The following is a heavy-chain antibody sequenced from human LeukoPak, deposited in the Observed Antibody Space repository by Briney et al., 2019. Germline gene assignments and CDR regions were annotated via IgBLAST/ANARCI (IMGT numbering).Heavy chain of an antibody. V-gene: IGHV3-23*01. CDR2: ISDSGGST. CDR1: GFTFNSYG. D-gene: IGHD2-2*01. CDR3: AKDRVRYCSSTSCEYFDY. Sequence: PGGSLRLSCEASGFTFNSYGMSWVRQAPGKGLEWVSGISDSGGSTYYADSVKGRFTISRDNSKNTLYLQMNSLRAEDTAVYYCAKDRVRYCSSTSCEYFDYWGQGTLVTVSS. J-gene: IGHJ4*02.